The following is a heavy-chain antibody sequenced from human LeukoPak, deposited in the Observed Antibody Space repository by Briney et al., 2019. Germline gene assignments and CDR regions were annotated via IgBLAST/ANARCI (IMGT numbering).Heavy chain of an antibody. V-gene: IGHV3-48*04. Sequence: PGGSLRLSCAASGFTFSSYSMNWVCQAPGKGLEWVSYISSSSSTTYYADSVKGRFTISRDNAKNSLYLQMNSLRAEDTAVYYCARGMAARDFDYWGQGTLVTVSS. J-gene: IGHJ4*02. CDR2: ISSSSSTT. CDR3: ARGMAARDFDY. CDR1: GFTFSSYS. D-gene: IGHD6-6*01.